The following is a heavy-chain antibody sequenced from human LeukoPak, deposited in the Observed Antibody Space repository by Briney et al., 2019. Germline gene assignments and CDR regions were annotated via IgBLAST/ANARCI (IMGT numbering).Heavy chain of an antibody. CDR1: GFTFSSYS. CDR3: AKGRGTDDAFDI. CDR2: ISSSSSYI. J-gene: IGHJ3*02. V-gene: IGHV3-21*01. Sequence: GGSLRLSCAASGFTFSSYSMNWVRQAPGKGLEWVSSISSSSSYIYYADSVKGRFTISRDNAKNSLYLQMNSLRAEDTAVYYCAKGRGTDDAFDIWGQGTMVTVSS. D-gene: IGHD1-1*01.